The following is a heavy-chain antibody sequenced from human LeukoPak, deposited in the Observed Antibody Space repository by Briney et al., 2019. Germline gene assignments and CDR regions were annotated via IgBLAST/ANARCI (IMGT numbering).Heavy chain of an antibody. J-gene: IGHJ6*03. D-gene: IGHD4-11*01. CDR1: GFTFSSYE. CDR3: ARDATTVTTYYYYYMDV. Sequence: GGSLRLSCAASGFTFSSYEMNWVRQAPGKGLEWVSYISSSGSTIYYADSAKGRFTISRDNAKNSLYLQMNSLRAEDTAVYYCARDATTVTTYYYYYMDVWGKGTTVTVSS. V-gene: IGHV3-48*03. CDR2: ISSSGSTI.